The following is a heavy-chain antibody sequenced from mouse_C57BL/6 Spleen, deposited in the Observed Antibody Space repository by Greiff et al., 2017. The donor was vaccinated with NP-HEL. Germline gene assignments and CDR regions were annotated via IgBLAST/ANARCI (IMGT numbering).Heavy chain of an antibody. Sequence: DVMLVESGGGLVKPGGSLKLSCAASGFTFSDYGMHWVRQAPEKGLEWVAYISSGSSTIYYADTVKGRFTISRDNAKNTLFLQMTSLRSEDTAMYYCARGDGYSIAYWGQGTLVTVSA. CDR1: GFTFSDYG. J-gene: IGHJ3*01. CDR3: ARGDGYSIAY. D-gene: IGHD2-3*01. V-gene: IGHV5-17*01. CDR2: ISSGSSTI.